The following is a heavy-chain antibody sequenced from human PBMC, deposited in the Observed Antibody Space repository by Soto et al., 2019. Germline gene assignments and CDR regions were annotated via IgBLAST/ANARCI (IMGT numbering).Heavy chain of an antibody. D-gene: IGHD1-7*01. V-gene: IGHV4-4*02. CDR1: GGAFTSNNC. CDR2: IYRTGST. CDR3: ASRDPGTSVDY. Sequence: SETLSLTGAVSGGAFTSNNCWTCVRQPPGQGLERIGEIYRTGSTNYNPSLKSRVTISLDKSENQFSLKVTSLTAADTAVYYCASRDPGTSVDYWGQGTLVTVSS. J-gene: IGHJ4*02.